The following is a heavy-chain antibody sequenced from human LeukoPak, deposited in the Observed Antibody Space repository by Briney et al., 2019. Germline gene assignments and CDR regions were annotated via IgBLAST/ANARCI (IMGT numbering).Heavy chain of an antibody. J-gene: IGHJ3*02. CDR2: IKQDGSEK. CDR3: ARDSAGDLWGYAFDI. CDR1: GFTFSAYW. D-gene: IGHD7-27*01. Sequence: PGGSLRLSCAASGFTFSAYWMSWIRQAPGKGLEWVANIKQDGSEKDYVGSVKGRFTISRDNSKNTLYLQMNSLRAEDTAVYYCARDSAGDLWGYAFDIWGQGTMVTVSS. V-gene: IGHV3-7*01.